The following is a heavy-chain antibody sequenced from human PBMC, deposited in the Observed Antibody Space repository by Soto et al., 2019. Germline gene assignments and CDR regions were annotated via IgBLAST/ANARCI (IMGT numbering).Heavy chain of an antibody. CDR1: GYTFTNND. J-gene: IGHJ5*02. D-gene: IGHD5-18*01. V-gene: IGHV1-8*02. Sequence: GASVKVSCKASGYTFTNNDVSWVRQATGQGLEWMGWMNPGSGDTGYAQKFQGRVTMTRDISIATAYMELNSLTSEDTAIYYCARMESFGSLNWFDPWGHGTLVTVSS. CDR3: ARMESFGSLNWFDP. CDR2: MNPGSGDT.